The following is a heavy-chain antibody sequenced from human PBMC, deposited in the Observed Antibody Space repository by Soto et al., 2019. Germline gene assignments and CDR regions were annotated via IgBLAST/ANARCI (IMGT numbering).Heavy chain of an antibody. CDR3: AKDRNCIGGDCSTSLAY. V-gene: IGHV3-23*01. CDR1: GFSFSDYA. Sequence: VQVLESGGGLVQPGGSLRLSCAASGFSFSDYAMNWVRQAPGKGLEWVSGISGGGGRTYYADSVKGRFSISRDNSKNTVYLQMSSLGAEDTAVYFCAKDRNCIGGDCSTSLAYWGPGTLVTVSS. CDR2: ISGGGGRT. J-gene: IGHJ4*02. D-gene: IGHD2-21*02.